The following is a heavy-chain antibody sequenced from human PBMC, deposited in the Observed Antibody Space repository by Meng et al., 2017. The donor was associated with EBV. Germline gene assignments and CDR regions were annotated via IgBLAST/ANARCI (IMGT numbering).Heavy chain of an antibody. V-gene: IGHV1-69*01. CDR1: GGPFRYYA. J-gene: IGHJ4*02. D-gene: IGHD3-10*01. CDR2: FLPRLGAP. CDR3: ASESGRGYTPDY. Sequence: QAQFVQSAAGVKKPGSSVKVSCKTSGGPFRYYAISWVRQAPGQGLEWLGGFLPRLGAPNYAQKFHGRVKITADESTSTHYMDLSSLRSEDTAIYYCASESGRGYTPDYWGQGTLVTVSS.